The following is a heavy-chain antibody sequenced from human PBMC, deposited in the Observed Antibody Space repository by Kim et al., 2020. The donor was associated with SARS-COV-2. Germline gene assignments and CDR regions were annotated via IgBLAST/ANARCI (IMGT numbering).Heavy chain of an antibody. CDR1: GGSISSGGYY. V-gene: IGHV4-31*03. J-gene: IGHJ6*02. D-gene: IGHD3-3*01. CDR3: ARVSAASGYYLGLYYYGMDV. CDR2: IYYSGST. Sequence: SETLSLTCTVSGGSISSGGYYWSWIRQHPGKGLEWIGYIYYSGSTYYNPSLKSRVTISVDTSKNQFSLKLSSVTAADTAVYYCARVSAASGYYLGLYYYGMDVWGQGTTVTVSS.